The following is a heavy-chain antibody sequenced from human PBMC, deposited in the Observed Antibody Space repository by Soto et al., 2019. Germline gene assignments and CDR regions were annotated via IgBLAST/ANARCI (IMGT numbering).Heavy chain of an antibody. CDR1: GYTFSRYS. Sequence: QVQLVQSGAEVKKPGASVKVSCKASGYTFSRYSISWVRQAPGQGLEWVGWISAYNGDTNYAQQLQGRVTLTTDTSTSTAYMELRNLRSDDTAMYYCARDHAGSGWFRFDYWGQGTLVTVSS. V-gene: IGHV1-18*01. J-gene: IGHJ4*02. CDR2: ISAYNGDT. CDR3: ARDHAGSGWFRFDY. D-gene: IGHD6-19*01.